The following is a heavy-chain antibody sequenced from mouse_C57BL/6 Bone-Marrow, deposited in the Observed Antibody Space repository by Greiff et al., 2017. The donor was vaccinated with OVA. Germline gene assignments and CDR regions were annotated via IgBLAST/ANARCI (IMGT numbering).Heavy chain of an antibody. J-gene: IGHJ4*01. V-gene: IGHV5-4*03. CDR2: ISDGGSYT. Sequence: EVKLVESGGGLVKPGGSLKLSCAASGFTFSSYAMSWVRQTPEKRLEWVATISDGGSYTYYPDNVKGRFTISRDNAKSNLYLQMSHLKSEDTAVYYCARGGGYDAMDYWGQGTSVTVSS. CDR3: ARGGGYDAMDY. CDR1: GFTFSSYA.